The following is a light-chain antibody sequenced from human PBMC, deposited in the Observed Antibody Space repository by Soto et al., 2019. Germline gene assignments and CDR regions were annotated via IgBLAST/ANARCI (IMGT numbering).Light chain of an antibody. CDR3: QQLNTYPPT. Sequence: DIEFTQSPSFLSASVGDRGTIACRATQGISSYLAWYQQKPGQPPKLLIYAASTLQGGVPSRFRGSGSGTEFTLPISSLQPEDFPTYYCQQLNTYPPTFGQGTRLEIK. V-gene: IGKV1-9*01. CDR1: QGISSY. J-gene: IGKJ5*01. CDR2: AAS.